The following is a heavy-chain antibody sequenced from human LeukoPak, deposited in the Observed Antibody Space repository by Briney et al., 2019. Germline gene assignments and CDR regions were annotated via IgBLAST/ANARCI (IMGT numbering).Heavy chain of an antibody. J-gene: IGHJ6*03. D-gene: IGHD7-27*01. Sequence: PGGSLRLSCAASGFTFSSYWMHWVRQAPGKGLVWVSRIDSDGSTTNYADSVKGRFTISRDNAKNTLYLQMSSLRAEDTAVYYCLGGYYYSYMDIWGKGTTVTISS. CDR2: IDSDGSTT. V-gene: IGHV3-74*01. CDR3: LGGYYYSYMDI. CDR1: GFTFSSYW.